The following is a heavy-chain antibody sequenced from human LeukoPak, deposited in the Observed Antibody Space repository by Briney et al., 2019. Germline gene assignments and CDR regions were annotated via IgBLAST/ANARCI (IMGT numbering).Heavy chain of an antibody. CDR1: GGSLSSYY. CDR3: ARSIYTTSSHPYFFDY. CDR2: IQYSGST. Sequence: SETLSLTCIVSGGSLSSYYWSWIRQPPGKGLEWIGYIQYSGSTNYNPSLKSRVTISVDTSKNQFSLKLTSVTAADTAVYYCARSIYTTSSHPYFFDYWGQGTLVTVSS. D-gene: IGHD6-6*01. J-gene: IGHJ4*02. V-gene: IGHV4-59*01.